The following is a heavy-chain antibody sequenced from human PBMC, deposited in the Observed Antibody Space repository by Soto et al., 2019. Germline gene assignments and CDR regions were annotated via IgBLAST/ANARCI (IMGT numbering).Heavy chain of an antibody. V-gene: IGHV1-24*01. CDR3: ATDAQGGVQHDY. J-gene: IGHJ4*02. CDR2: FDPEDGET. CDR1: GYTLTELS. Sequence: ASVKVSCKVSGYTLTELSMHWVRQAPGKGLEWMGGFDPEDGETIYAQKFQGRVTMTEDTSTDTAYMELSSLRSEDTAVYYCATDAQGGVQHDYWGQGTLVTVSS. D-gene: IGHD2-8*02.